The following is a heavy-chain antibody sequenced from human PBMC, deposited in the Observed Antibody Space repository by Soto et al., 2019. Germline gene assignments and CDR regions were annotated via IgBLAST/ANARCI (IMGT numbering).Heavy chain of an antibody. CDR3: ARYSSGWYEGNWFDP. J-gene: IGHJ5*02. D-gene: IGHD6-19*01. V-gene: IGHV1-69*13. CDR1: GGTFSSYA. Sequence: LVKVSCKGSGGTFSSYAIGWVRQAPGQGLEWMGGIIPIFGTANYAQKFQGRVTITADESTSTAYMELSSLRSEETAVYYCARYSSGWYEGNWFDPWGQGTLVTVSS. CDR2: IIPIFGTA.